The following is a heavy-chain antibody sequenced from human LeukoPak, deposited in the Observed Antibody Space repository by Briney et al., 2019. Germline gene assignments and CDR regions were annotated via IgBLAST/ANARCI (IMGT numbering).Heavy chain of an antibody. Sequence: ASVKVSCKASGYTFTSYDINWVRQATGQGLEWMGRMSPNSGNTGYAQKFQGRVTMTRNTSISTAYMELSSLRSEDTAVYYCARGDGVVVVPAAIDYWGQGTLVTVSS. D-gene: IGHD2-2*01. CDR2: MSPNSGNT. CDR1: GYTFTSYD. J-gene: IGHJ4*02. V-gene: IGHV1-8*01. CDR3: ARGDGVVVVPAAIDY.